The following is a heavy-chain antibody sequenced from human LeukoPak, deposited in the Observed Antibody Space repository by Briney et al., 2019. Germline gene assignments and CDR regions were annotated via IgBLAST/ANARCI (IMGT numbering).Heavy chain of an antibody. J-gene: IGHJ4*02. D-gene: IGHD5-18*01. V-gene: IGHV5-51*01. Sequence: ESLQISCKASGYRFTNYWIGWVRQMPGKGLEWMGIIHPGDSGTKYSPSFQDQVTMSFDESTTTAYLQWSSLRASDSAIYYCARGGTYRYGSSDYWGQGTLVTVSS. CDR2: IHPGDSGT. CDR1: GYRFTNYW. CDR3: ARGGTYRYGSSDY.